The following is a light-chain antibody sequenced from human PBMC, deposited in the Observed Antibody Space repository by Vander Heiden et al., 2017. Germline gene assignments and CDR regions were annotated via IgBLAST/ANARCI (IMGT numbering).Light chain of an antibody. CDR2: GKN. J-gene: IGLJ1*01. Sequence: SSELTQDPAVSVALGQTVRITCQGDSLRSYYASWYQQKPGQAPVLGSEGKNNRPSGIPDRFACYSSGNKAYWKITGAQAEDEADDYCNYRVSRGKHVVFGTGTKVTVL. CDR3: NYRVSRGKHVV. CDR1: SLRSYY. V-gene: IGLV3-19*01.